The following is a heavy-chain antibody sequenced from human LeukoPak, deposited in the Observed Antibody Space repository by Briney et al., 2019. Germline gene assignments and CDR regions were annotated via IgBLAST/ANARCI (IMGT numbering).Heavy chain of an antibody. V-gene: IGHV4-38-2*02. J-gene: IGHJ4*02. CDR1: GYSISSGYY. CDR3: ARDSGYSSGWANFDY. Sequence: PSETLSLTCTVSGYSISSGYYWGWIRQPPGKGLEWIGSIYHSGSTYYNPSLKSRVTISVDTSKNQFSLKLSSVTAADTAVYYCARDSGYSSGWANFDYWGQGTLVTVSS. CDR2: IYHSGST. D-gene: IGHD6-19*01.